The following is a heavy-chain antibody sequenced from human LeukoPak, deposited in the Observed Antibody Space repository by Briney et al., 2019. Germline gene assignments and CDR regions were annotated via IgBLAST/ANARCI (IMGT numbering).Heavy chain of an antibody. CDR2: IYTSGST. D-gene: IGHD6-19*01. Sequence: SETLSLTCSVSGGSISSYYWSWIRQPPGKGLEWIGYIYTSGSTNYKPSLKSRVTISVDTSKTQFSLKLSSVTAADTAVYYCARCFYSSGLWYFDYWGQGTLVTVSS. CDR3: ARCFYSSGLWYFDY. CDR1: GGSISSYY. V-gene: IGHV4-4*09. J-gene: IGHJ4*02.